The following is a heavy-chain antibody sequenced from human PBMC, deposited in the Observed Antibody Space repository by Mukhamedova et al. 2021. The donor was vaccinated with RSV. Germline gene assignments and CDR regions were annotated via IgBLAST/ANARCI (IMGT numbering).Heavy chain of an antibody. V-gene: IGHV4-61*02. CDR2: VYHSGA. D-gene: IGHD2-8*01. Sequence: EWIGRVYHSGANYNPSLKSRVTISVDTSKNQFSLKLSSVTAADTAVYYCARAMVYETVDWIDPWGQGTLVTVSS. CDR3: ARAMVYETVDWIDP. J-gene: IGHJ5*02.